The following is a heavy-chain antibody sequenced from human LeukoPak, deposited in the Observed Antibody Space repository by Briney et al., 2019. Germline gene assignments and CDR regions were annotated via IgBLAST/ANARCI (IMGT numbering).Heavy chain of an antibody. V-gene: IGHV3-30*02. J-gene: IGHJ4*02. D-gene: IGHD6-6*01. CDR1: GFTFSSNG. Sequence: GGSLRLSCAASGFTFSSNGIHWVRQAPGKGMEWVAYIHNDGSNKDYADSVKGRFTISRDNSKNTLYLQMNSLRAEDTAVYYCAKTWQYSSSSLDYWGQGTLVTVSS. CDR3: AKTWQYSSSSLDY. CDR2: IHNDGSNK.